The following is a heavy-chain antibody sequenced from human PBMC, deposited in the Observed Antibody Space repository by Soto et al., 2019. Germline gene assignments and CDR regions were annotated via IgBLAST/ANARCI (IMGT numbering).Heavy chain of an antibody. J-gene: IGHJ4*02. CDR2: IIPIFGTA. CDR1: GGTFSSYA. V-gene: IGHV1-69*13. Sequence: ASVKVSCKASGGTFSSYAISWVRQAPGQGLEWMGGIIPIFGTANYARKFQGRVTITADESTSTAYMELSSLRSEDTAVYYCATAGDDYGGNSAFDYWGQGTLVTSPQ. CDR3: ATAGDDYGGNSAFDY. D-gene: IGHD4-17*01.